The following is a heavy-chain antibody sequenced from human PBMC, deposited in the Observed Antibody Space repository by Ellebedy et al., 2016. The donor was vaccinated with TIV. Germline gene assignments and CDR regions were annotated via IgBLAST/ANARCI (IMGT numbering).Heavy chain of an antibody. CDR2: IKPDGSEE. V-gene: IGHV3-7*03. Sequence: PGGSLRLSCVASGFTFSPYWMNWVRQAPGKGLEWVAAIKPDGSEEYYADSVKGRFTISRDNAKNSLYLQMNSLRVEDTAVYFCARDPPGDYGAGFDLWGQGTLVTVSS. CDR1: GFTFSPYW. D-gene: IGHD4-17*01. CDR3: ARDPPGDYGAGFDL. J-gene: IGHJ4*02.